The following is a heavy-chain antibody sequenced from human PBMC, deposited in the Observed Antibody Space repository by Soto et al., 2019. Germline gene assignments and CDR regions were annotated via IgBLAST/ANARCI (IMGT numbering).Heavy chain of an antibody. D-gene: IGHD3-9*01. Sequence: GGSLRLSCAASGFAFSDAWINWVRQAPGKGLEWVGRIKSKIDGGTTDFAAPVKGRFAISRDDSRDMVYMEMYSLKTDDTAVYYCTTDSLFTGQLVRMDNWGHGTLVTVSS. J-gene: IGHJ4*01. CDR1: GFAFSDAW. CDR3: TTDSLFTGQLVRMDN. CDR2: IKSKIDGGTT. V-gene: IGHV3-15*07.